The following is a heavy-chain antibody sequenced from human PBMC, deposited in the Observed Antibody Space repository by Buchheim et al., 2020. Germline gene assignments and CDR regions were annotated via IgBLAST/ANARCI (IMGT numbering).Heavy chain of an antibody. J-gene: IGHJ6*02. Sequence: QVQLQQWGAGLLKPSETLSLTCAVYGGSFSGYYWSWIRQPPGKGLEWIGEINHSGSTNYNPSLKSRVTISVDTSKSQFSLKLSSVTAADTAVYYCARGYSSSWRTYGMDVWGQGTT. D-gene: IGHD6-6*01. V-gene: IGHV4-34*01. CDR3: ARGYSSSWRTYGMDV. CDR1: GGSFSGYY. CDR2: INHSGST.